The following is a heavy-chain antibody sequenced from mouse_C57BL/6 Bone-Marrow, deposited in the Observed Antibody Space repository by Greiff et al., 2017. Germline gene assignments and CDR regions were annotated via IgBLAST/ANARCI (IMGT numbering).Heavy chain of an antibody. CDR1: GFTFSSYA. D-gene: IGHD1-1*01. CDR3: ARVYYYGSSPYYYAMDY. CDR2: ISDGGSYT. J-gene: IGHJ4*01. Sequence: EVQLVESGGGLVKPGGSLKLSCAASGFTFSSYAMSWVRQTPEKRLEWVATISDGGSYTYYPDNVKGRFTISRDNAKNNLYLQMSHLKSEDTAMXYCARVYYYGSSPYYYAMDYWGQGTSVTVSS. V-gene: IGHV5-4*01.